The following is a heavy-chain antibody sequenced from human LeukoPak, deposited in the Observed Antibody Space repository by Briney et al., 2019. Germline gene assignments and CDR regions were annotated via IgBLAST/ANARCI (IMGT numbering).Heavy chain of an antibody. Sequence: GGSLRLSCAASGFTVSSNYMSWVRQAPGKGLEWVSVIYSGGSTYYSDSVKGRFNISRDNSKKTVYLQMNSLRAEDTAVYYCAREGGTYYDILTGYYRRTHWYFDLWGRGTLVTVSS. J-gene: IGHJ2*01. CDR1: GFTVSSNY. CDR2: IYSGGST. CDR3: AREGGTYYDILTGYYRRTHWYFDL. D-gene: IGHD3-9*01. V-gene: IGHV3-66*01.